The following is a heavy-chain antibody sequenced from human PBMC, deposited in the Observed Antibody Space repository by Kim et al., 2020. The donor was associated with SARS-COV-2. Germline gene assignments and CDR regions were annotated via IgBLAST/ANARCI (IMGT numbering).Heavy chain of an antibody. J-gene: IGHJ3*02. Sequence: GGSLRLSCAASGFTFSSYGMHWVRQAPGKGLEWVAVISYDGSNKYYADFVKGRFTISRDNSKNTLYLQMNSLRAEDTAVYNCAKDGYYYDSSGYSGGAFDIWGQGTMVTVSS. CDR3: AKDGYYYDSSGYSGGAFDI. CDR1: GFTFSSYG. D-gene: IGHD3-22*01. V-gene: IGHV3-30*18. CDR2: ISYDGSNK.